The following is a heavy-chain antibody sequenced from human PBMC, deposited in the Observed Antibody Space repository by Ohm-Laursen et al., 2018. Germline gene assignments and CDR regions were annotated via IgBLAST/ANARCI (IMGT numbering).Heavy chain of an antibody. D-gene: IGHD4-23*01. J-gene: IGHJ3*02. V-gene: IGHV1-69*13. CDR2: IIPIFGTA. Sequence: GASVKVSCKASGGTFSSYAISWVRQAPGQGLEWMGGIIPIFGTANYAQKFQGRVTITADESTSTAYMELSSLRSEDTAVYYCARDPGYGGNTDAFDIWGQGTMVTVSS. CDR3: ARDPGYGGNTDAFDI. CDR1: GGTFSSYA.